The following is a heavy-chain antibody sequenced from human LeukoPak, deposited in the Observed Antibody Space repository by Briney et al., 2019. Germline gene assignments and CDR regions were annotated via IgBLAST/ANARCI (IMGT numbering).Heavy chain of an antibody. CDR2: IYSGGST. Sequence: GGSLRLSCAASGFTFSSNYISWVRQAPGKGLEWVSVIYSGGSTYYADSVKGRFTISRDNSKNTLYLQMNSLRAEDTAVYYCARSHSGTYSNAFDIWGQGTMVTVSS. D-gene: IGHD1-26*01. CDR3: ARSHSGTYSNAFDI. V-gene: IGHV3-53*01. J-gene: IGHJ3*02. CDR1: GFTFSSNY.